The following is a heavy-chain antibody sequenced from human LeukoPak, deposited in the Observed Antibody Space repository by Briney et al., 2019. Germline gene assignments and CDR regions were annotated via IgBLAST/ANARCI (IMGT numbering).Heavy chain of an antibody. D-gene: IGHD2-21*01. CDR2: IYYSGST. CDR1: GGSISSYY. CDR3: ARGWSRDFGRRYWYFDL. V-gene: IGHV4-59*01. Sequence: PSETLSLTCTVSGGSISSYYWSWIRQPPGKGLEWIGYIYYSGSTNYNPSLKSRVTISVDTSKNQFSLKLSSVTAADTAVYYCARGWSRDFGRRYWYFDLWGRGTLVTVSS. J-gene: IGHJ2*01.